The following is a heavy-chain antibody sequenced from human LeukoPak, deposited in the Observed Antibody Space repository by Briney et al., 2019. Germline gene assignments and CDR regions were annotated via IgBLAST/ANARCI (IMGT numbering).Heavy chain of an antibody. D-gene: IGHD3-10*01. Sequence: ASVKVSCKASGYTFTSYDINWVRQATGQGLEWMGWMNPNSGNTGYAQKFQGRVTMTRNTSISTAYMELSSLRSEDTAVYYCARGSYYGSGSYSRTGYYYYGMDVWGQGTTVTVSS. CDR1: GYTFTSYD. V-gene: IGHV1-8*01. CDR3: ARGSYYGSGSYSRTGYYYYGMDV. J-gene: IGHJ6*02. CDR2: MNPNSGNT.